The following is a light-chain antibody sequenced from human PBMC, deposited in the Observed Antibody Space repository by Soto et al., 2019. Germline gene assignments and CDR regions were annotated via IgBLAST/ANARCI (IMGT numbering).Light chain of an antibody. CDR3: QQYNNWPPPIT. J-gene: IGKJ5*01. Sequence: DILMTQSPSSLSASTGDRVTISCRASQSVRSNLAWYQQKPGQAPRLLIYGASTRATGLPARFSGSGSGTDFTLTISSLQSEDFAVYYCQQYNNWPPPITFGQGTRLENK. V-gene: IGKV3-15*01. CDR2: GAS. CDR1: QSVRSN.